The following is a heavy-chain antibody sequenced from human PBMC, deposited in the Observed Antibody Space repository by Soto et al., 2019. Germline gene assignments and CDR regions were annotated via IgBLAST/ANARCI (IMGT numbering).Heavy chain of an antibody. CDR3: ARDPGVEGPYRNDKYYYYYGMDV. CDR1: GGSISSYY. CDR2: IYYGGST. D-gene: IGHD1-1*01. J-gene: IGHJ6*02. V-gene: IGHV4-59*01. Sequence: PSETLSLTCTVSGGSISSYYWSWIRQPPGKGLEWIGYIYYGGSTNCNPSLKSRVTISVDTSKNQFSLKLSSVTAADTAVYYCARDPGVEGPYRNDKYYYYYGMDVWGQGTTVTVSS.